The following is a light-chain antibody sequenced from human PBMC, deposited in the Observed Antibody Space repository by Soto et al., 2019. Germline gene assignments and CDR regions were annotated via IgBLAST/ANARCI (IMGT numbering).Light chain of an antibody. V-gene: IGLV1-40*01. CDR3: QSYDSSLSVFV. Sequence: QSVLTQPPSVSGAPGQRVTISCTGSSSNIGAGYDVHWYQQLPGTAPKLLIFANTNRPSGVPVRFSGSRSVTSASLAITGLQADDEADYSCQSYDSSLSVFVFGIGTKLTVL. CDR1: SSNIGAGYD. CDR2: ANT. J-gene: IGLJ1*01.